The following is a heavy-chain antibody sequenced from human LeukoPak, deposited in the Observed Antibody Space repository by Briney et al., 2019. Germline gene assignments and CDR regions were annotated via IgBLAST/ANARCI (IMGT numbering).Heavy chain of an antibody. CDR2: ISGSGGST. J-gene: IGHJ4*02. CDR1: GFTFTIYA. CDR3: AKALWYRSGWYGFDY. V-gene: IGHV3-23*01. D-gene: IGHD6-19*01. Sequence: GGSLRLSCAASGFTFTIYAMSCVRQAPGKGLEWVSAISGSGGSTYYADSVKGRFTISRDSSKNTLYLQMNSLRAEDTAVYYCAKALWYRSGWYGFDYWGQGTLVTVSS.